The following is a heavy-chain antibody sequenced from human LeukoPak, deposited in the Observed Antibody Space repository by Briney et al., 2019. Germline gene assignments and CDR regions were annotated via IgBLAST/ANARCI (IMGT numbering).Heavy chain of an antibody. D-gene: IGHD1-26*01. V-gene: IGHV3-7*01. CDR3: ASMWEGGY. CDR2: IKQDGSEM. Sequence: GGSLRLSCAASGFTFSSYWMSWVRQAPGKGLEWVATIKQDGSEMYYVDSVKGRFTISRDNAQNSLYLLMNSLRDEDAAVYFCASMWEGGYWGQGTLVTVSS. CDR1: GFTFSSYW. J-gene: IGHJ4*02.